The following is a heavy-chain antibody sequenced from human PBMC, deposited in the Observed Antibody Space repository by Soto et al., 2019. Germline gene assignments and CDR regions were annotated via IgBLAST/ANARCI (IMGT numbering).Heavy chain of an antibody. CDR1: GFTFSRHG. J-gene: IGHJ4*02. D-gene: IGHD4-17*01. Sequence: QVQLVESGGGVVQPGTSLRLSCAASGFTFSRHGMHWVRQTPGKGLEWLAVILNDASGHWYADSVKGRFTISRDNFENTVYLQMNGLRLEDTAMYYCERDDDYPDNGVDYWGQGTLVTVSS. CDR3: ERDDDYPDNGVDY. V-gene: IGHV3-33*01. CDR2: ILNDASGH.